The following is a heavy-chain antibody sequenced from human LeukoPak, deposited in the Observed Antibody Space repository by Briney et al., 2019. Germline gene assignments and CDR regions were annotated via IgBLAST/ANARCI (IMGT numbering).Heavy chain of an antibody. CDR1: SGSISGYY. CDR3: ARGRSGSYHSPFDY. J-gene: IGHJ4*02. D-gene: IGHD1-26*01. V-gene: IGHV4-59*01. CDR2: IYYSGSP. Sequence: SETLSLTCTVSSGSISGYYWSWIRQPPGKGLYWIGTIYYSGSPSYNPSLKSRVTISVDTSKNQFSLKLDSVTAADTAVYYCARGRSGSYHSPFDYWGQGTLVTVSS.